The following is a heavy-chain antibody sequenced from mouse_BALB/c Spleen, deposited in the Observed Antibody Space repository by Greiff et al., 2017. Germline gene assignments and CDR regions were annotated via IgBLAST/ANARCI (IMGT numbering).Heavy chain of an antibody. CDR3: ARMTTRSCFAY. Sequence: VQLQQSGPGLVQPSQSLSITCTVSGFSLTSYGVHWVRQSPGKGLEWLGVIWSGGSTDYNAAFISRLSISKDNSKSQVFFKMNSLQANDTAIYYCARMTTRSCFAYWGQGPLVTVSA. CDR1: GFSLTSYG. V-gene: IGHV2-2*02. J-gene: IGHJ3*01. CDR2: IWSGGST. D-gene: IGHD2-13*01.